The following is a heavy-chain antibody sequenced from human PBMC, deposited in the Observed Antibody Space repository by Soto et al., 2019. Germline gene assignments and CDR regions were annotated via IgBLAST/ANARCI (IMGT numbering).Heavy chain of an antibody. D-gene: IGHD1-26*01. J-gene: IGHJ3*02. CDR3: ARARAVGATPWVAFDI. Sequence: SETLSLTCAVYGGSFSGYYWSWIRQPPGKGLEWIGEINHSGSTNYNPSLKSRVTISVDTSKNQFSLKLSSVTAADTAVYYCARARAVGATPWVAFDIWGQGTMVTVSS. CDR1: GGSFSGYY. V-gene: IGHV4-34*01. CDR2: INHSGST.